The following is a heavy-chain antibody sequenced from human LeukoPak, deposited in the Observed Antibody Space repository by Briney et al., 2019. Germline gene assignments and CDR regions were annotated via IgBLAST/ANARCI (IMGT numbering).Heavy chain of an antibody. D-gene: IGHD3-10*01. CDR1: GFTFSWYA. J-gene: IGHJ6*03. V-gene: IGHV3-23*01. Sequence: GSLRLSCVASGFTFSWYAMSWVRQAPGKGLEWVSAISANGGSTFHADSVKGRSTISRDNSKNTLYLQMNSLRAEDTAVYYCARSRYYYGSVYMDVWGKGTTVTVSS. CDR2: ISANGGST. CDR3: ARSRYYYGSVYMDV.